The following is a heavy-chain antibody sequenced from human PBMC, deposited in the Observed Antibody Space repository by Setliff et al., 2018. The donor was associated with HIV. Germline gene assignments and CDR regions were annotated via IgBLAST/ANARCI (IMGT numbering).Heavy chain of an antibody. Sequence: LRLSCAASGFNFSTYELNWVRQAPGKGLEWVSYISGSGTSIYSADSVKGRFTVSRDNAKNSLFLQMNSLKAEDTAVYYCARGSKYYFDYWGQGTLVTVSS. CDR2: ISGSGTSI. CDR1: GFNFSTYE. J-gene: IGHJ4*02. V-gene: IGHV3-48*03. CDR3: ARGSKYYFDY.